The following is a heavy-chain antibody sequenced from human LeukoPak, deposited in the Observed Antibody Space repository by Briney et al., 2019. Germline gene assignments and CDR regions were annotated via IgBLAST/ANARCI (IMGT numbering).Heavy chain of an antibody. Sequence: SETLSLTCAVSGYSISSGYYWGWIRQPPGKGLEWIGSIYHSGSTYYNPSLKSRVTISVDTSKNQFSLKLSSVTAADTAVYYCYITMVPLKYFQHGGQGTLATVPS. CDR2: IYHSGST. CDR1: GYSISSGYY. J-gene: IGHJ1*01. D-gene: IGHD3-10*01. V-gene: IGHV4-38-2*01. CDR3: YITMVPLKYFQH.